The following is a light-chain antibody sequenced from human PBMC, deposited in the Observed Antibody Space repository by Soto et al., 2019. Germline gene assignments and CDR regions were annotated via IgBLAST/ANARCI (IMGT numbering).Light chain of an antibody. Sequence: QSVLTQPASVSGSPGQSITISCTGTSSDVGAYNYVSWYQQHPGKAPKLMIYDVTNRPSGVSNRFSGSKSDNTASLTISGLQAEDEADYFCSSHSKLTPYVFGTGTTVTVL. CDR2: DVT. V-gene: IGLV2-14*01. CDR3: SSHSKLTPYV. CDR1: SSDVGAYNY. J-gene: IGLJ1*01.